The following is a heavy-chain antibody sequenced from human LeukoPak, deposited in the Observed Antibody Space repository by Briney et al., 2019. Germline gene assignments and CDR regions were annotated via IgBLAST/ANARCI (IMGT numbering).Heavy chain of an antibody. D-gene: IGHD3-22*01. CDR2: TYSGGST. V-gene: IGHV3-66*04. CDR3: ARHRSPLGYYDSSPAPDY. J-gene: IGHJ4*02. Sequence: PGGSLRLSCAASGFTVSSNYMSWVRQAPGKGLEWVSVTYSGGSTYYADSVKGRFTISRDNSKNTLYLQMNSLRAEDTAVYYCARHRSPLGYYDSSPAPDYWGQGTLVTVSS. CDR1: GFTVSSNY.